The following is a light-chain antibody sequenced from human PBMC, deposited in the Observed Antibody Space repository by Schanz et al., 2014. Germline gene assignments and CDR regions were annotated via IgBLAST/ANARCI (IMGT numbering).Light chain of an antibody. CDR2: GAS. V-gene: IGKV3D-20*02. J-gene: IGKJ1*01. CDR3: QHRNNWQWT. CDR1: QSVRSSY. Sequence: EIVLTQSPGTLSLSPGERATLSCRASQSVRSSYLAWYQHKPGQAPRLLIYGASTRATGIPARFSGSGSGTDFTLTISSLEPEDFAVYYCQHRNNWQWTFGQGTKVEI.